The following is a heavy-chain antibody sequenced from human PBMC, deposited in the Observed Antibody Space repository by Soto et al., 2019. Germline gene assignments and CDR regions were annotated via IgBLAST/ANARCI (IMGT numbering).Heavy chain of an antibody. CDR2: IWYDGSNK. Sequence: GGSLRLSCAASGFTFSSYGMHWVRQAPGKGLEWVAVIWYDGSNKYYADSVKGRFTISRDNSKNTLYLQMNSLRAEDTAVYYCARDLGRLLGSATRSYYYYGMDVWGQGTTVTVSS. CDR1: GFTFSSYG. V-gene: IGHV3-33*01. CDR3: ARDLGRLLGSATRSYYYYGMDV. J-gene: IGHJ6*02. D-gene: IGHD5-12*01.